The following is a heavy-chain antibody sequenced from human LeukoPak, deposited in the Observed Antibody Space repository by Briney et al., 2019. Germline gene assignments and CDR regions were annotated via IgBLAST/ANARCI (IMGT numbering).Heavy chain of an antibody. CDR2: INHSGST. Sequence: SETLSLTCAVYGGSFSGYYWSWIRQPAGKGLEWIGEINHSGSTNYNPSLKSRVTISVDTSKNQFSLKLSSVTAADTAVYYCAREGSYYDYFDYWGQGTLVTVSS. J-gene: IGHJ4*02. CDR3: AREGSYYDYFDY. V-gene: IGHV4-34*01. CDR1: GGSFSGYY. D-gene: IGHD1-26*01.